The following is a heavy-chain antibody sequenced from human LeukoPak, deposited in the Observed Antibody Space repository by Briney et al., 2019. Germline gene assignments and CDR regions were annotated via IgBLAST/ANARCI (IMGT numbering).Heavy chain of an antibody. CDR3: ARVVYDFWSAYDY. J-gene: IGHJ4*02. CDR2: IWYDGSNK. D-gene: IGHD3-3*01. V-gene: IGHV3-33*01. CDR1: GFTFSNYG. Sequence: GGSLRLSCAASGFTFSNYGMHWVRQAPGKGLEWVAVIWYDGSNKYYADSVKGRFTISRDNSKNTLYLQMNSLRAEDTALYYCARVVYDFWSAYDYWGQGTLVTVSS.